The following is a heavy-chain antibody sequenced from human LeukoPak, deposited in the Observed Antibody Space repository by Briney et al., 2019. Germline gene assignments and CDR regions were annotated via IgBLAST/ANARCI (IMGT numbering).Heavy chain of an antibody. Sequence: PSETLSLTCTVSGFSISSGYYWAWIRQPPGKGLEWIGSVYHTGGTYYNPSLKSRVTISVDTSKNQFSLKLSSVTAADTAVYYCARDIPSIAARLLDYWGQGTLVTVSS. CDR2: VYHTGGT. CDR1: GFSISSGYY. J-gene: IGHJ4*02. V-gene: IGHV4-38-2*02. CDR3: ARDIPSIAARLLDY. D-gene: IGHD6-6*01.